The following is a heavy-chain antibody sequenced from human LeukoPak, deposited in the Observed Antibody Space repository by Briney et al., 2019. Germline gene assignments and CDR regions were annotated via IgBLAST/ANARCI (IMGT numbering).Heavy chain of an antibody. J-gene: IGHJ2*01. CDR2: IYYSGST. D-gene: IGHD4-17*01. CDR1: GGSISSYY. CDR3: ARDRGGYGDYVYWYFDL. Sequence: PSETLSLTCTVSGGSISSYYWSWIRQPPGKGLEWIGYIYYSGSTNYNPSLKSRVTISVDTSKNQFSLKLSSVTAADTAVYHCARDRGGYGDYVYWYFDLWGRGTLVTVSS. V-gene: IGHV4-59*01.